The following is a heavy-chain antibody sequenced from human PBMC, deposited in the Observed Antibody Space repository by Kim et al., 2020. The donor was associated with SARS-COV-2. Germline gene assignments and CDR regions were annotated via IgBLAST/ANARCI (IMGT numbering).Heavy chain of an antibody. CDR2: S. D-gene: IGHD6-13*01. J-gene: IGHJ4*02. CDR3: ARYTSTWYLDF. V-gene: IGHV6-1*01. Sequence: SDYGVSVRGRIVINPDTSKNQFSLQLNSVTPEDTAVYYCARYTSTWYLDFWGQGTLVTVSS.